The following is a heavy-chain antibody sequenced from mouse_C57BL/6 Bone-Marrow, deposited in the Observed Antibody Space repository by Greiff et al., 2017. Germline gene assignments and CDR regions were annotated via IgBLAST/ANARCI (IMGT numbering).Heavy chain of an antibody. V-gene: IGHV5-12*01. Sequence: EVKLVESGGGLVQPGGSLKLSCAASGFTFSDYYMYWVRQTPEKRLEWVAYISNGGGSTYYPDTVKGRFTISRDNAKNTLYLQMSRLKSEDTAMYYCARHSVATDFDDWGQGTTLTVSS. CDR2: ISNGGGST. D-gene: IGHD1-1*01. J-gene: IGHJ2*01. CDR1: GFTFSDYY. CDR3: ARHSVATDFDD.